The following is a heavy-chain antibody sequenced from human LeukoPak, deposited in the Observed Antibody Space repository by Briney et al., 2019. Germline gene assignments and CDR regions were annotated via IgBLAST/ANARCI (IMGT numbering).Heavy chain of an antibody. CDR3: ARERDGRFFDY. V-gene: IGHV3-7*01. CDR1: GLTFRSYW. D-gene: IGHD5-24*01. J-gene: IGHJ4*02. CDR2: INQGGSEK. Sequence: GGSLRLSCAVSGLTFRSYWMSWVRQAPGKGLEWVANINQGGSEKYFVDSVKGRFTISRDNAKNSLHLQMDTLRADDTAVYYCARERDGRFFDYWGQGTLITVSP.